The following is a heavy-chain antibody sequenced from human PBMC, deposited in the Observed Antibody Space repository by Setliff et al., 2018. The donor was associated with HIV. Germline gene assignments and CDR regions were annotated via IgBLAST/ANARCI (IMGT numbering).Heavy chain of an antibody. CDR3: ATLTYCSGDCYSTGASDI. CDR2: IIPIFGTA. D-gene: IGHD2-21*01. J-gene: IGHJ3*02. V-gene: IGHV1-69*13. Sequence: SVKVSCKASGGTFSSYAISWVRQAPGQGLEWMEGIIPIFGTANYAQKFQGRVTITADESTSTAYMELSSLRSEDTALYYCATLTYCSGDCYSTGASDIWGQGTMVTVSS. CDR1: GGTFSSYA.